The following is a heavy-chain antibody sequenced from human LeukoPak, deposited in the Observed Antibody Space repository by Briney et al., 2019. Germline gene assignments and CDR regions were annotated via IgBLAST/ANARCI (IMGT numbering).Heavy chain of an antibody. D-gene: IGHD3-22*01. CDR2: IYYSGST. V-gene: IGHV4-59*08. Sequence: SETLSLTCTVSVGSISSYYWSWIRQPPGKGLEWIGYIYYSGSTNYNPSLKSRVTISVDTSKTQFSLKLSSVTAADTAVYYCASFDSSGYRWGQGTLVTVSS. CDR3: ASFDSSGYR. CDR1: VGSISSYY. J-gene: IGHJ4*02.